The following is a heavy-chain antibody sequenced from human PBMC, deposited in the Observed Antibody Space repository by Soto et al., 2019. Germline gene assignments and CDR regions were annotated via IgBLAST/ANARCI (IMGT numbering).Heavy chain of an antibody. D-gene: IGHD1-1*01. J-gene: IGHJ6*02. CDR3: VADVGLAEHPVV. Sequence: ASVKVSCKVSGGSFGNYVIAWVRQAPGQGLEWMGGVFPKFGTTYYGQKFQGRLTVTADESTSTTYMDLSRLTSDDTAIFYCVADVGLAEHPVVWGQGTTVTVS. CDR1: GGSFGNYV. V-gene: IGHV1-69*13. CDR2: VFPKFGTT.